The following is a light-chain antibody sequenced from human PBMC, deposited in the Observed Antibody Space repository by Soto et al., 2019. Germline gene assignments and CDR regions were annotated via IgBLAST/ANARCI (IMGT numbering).Light chain of an antibody. J-gene: IGKJ5*01. CDR1: QGISNY. Sequence: DIHMTQSPTSLSASVGDRVTITCRASQGISNYLAWYQQKPGKVPKLLIYAASTLQSGVPSRFSGSGSGTDFTLTISSLQPEDFATYYCQQSYSTPPITFGQGTRLEIK. V-gene: IGKV1-27*01. CDR3: QQSYSTPPIT. CDR2: AAS.